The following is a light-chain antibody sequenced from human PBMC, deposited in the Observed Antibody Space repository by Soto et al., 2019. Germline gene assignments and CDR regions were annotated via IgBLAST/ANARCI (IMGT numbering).Light chain of an antibody. J-gene: IGKJ5*01. CDR2: AAS. Sequence: QMTQSPSSVSAPVVASDTMTCRASQGISSWLAWYQQKPGKAPKLLIYAASSLQSGVPSRFSGSGSGTDFTLTIRSMQPEEFATYYCQKANSFPITFGKWKRVEI. CDR1: QGISSW. CDR3: QKANSFPIT. V-gene: IGKV1-12*01.